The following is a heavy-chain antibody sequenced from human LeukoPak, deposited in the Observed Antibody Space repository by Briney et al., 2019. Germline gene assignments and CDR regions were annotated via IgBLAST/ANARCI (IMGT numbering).Heavy chain of an antibody. CDR3: ARASRNYYDSSGPHIQH. D-gene: IGHD3-22*01. J-gene: IGHJ1*01. CDR1: GFTFSNYA. Sequence: GGSLRLSCAASGFTFSNYAMSWVRQAPGKGLEWVSAISGSGDNTYYADSVKGRFTVSRDNSKNTLYVQMKSLRAEDTAVYYCARASRNYYDSSGPHIQHWGQGTLVTVSS. CDR2: ISGSGDNT. V-gene: IGHV3-23*01.